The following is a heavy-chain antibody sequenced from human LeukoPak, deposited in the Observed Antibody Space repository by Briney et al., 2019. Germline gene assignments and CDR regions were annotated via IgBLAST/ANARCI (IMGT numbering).Heavy chain of an antibody. Sequence: PGGSLRLSCAAPGFTLSSYAMSWVRQAPGKGLEWVSAISGSGGSTYYAGSVKGRFTISRDNSKSTLYLEMNILRAEDTAVYYCARTRYYESSSHYRYFDYWGQGTLVTVSS. CDR3: ARTRYYESSSHYRYFDY. CDR1: GFTLSSYA. CDR2: ISGSGGST. D-gene: IGHD3-22*01. J-gene: IGHJ4*02. V-gene: IGHV3-23*01.